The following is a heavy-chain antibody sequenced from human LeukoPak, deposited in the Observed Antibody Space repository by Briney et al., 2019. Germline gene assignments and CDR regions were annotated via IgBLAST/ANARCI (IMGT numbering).Heavy chain of an antibody. J-gene: IGHJ6*02. D-gene: IGHD1-1*01. CDR2: ISTSSSYI. V-gene: IGHV3-21*01. CDR3: ARDTEPGPGFIYFYYYGMDV. Sequence: GGSLRLSCAASGFTLSTYSMNWVRQAPGKGLEWVSSISTSSSYIDYADSVKGRFTISRDNAKNSLFLQMNSLRAEDTAVYYCARDTEPGPGFIYFYYYGMDVWGQGTTVTVSS. CDR1: GFTLSTYS.